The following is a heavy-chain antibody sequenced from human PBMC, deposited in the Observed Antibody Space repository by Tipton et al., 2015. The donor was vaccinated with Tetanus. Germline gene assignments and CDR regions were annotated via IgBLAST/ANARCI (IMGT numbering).Heavy chain of an antibody. CDR1: GGTFTNYA. D-gene: IGHD4-17*01. V-gene: IGHV1-69*01. Sequence: QSGPEVKKPGSSVKVSCKASGGTFTNYALSWVRQAPGQGLEWVGGITPIFGTTNSAPKFQGRVTITADESTNTAYMELNSLRADDTAVYYCARETSLTTSYWGQGTLVTVSS. CDR2: ITPIFGTT. CDR3: ARETSLTTSY. J-gene: IGHJ1*01.